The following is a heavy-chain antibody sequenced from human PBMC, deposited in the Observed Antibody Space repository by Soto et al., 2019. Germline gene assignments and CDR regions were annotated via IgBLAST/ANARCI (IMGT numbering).Heavy chain of an antibody. V-gene: IGHV3-23*01. Sequence: GGSLILSCAASGFTFGSYAMSWVRQAPGKGLEWVSAISGSGGSTYYADSVKGRFTISRDNSKNTLYLQMNSLRAEDTAVYYCAKVPFIVVVPAATDAFDIWGQGTMVTVSS. CDR3: AKVPFIVVVPAATDAFDI. CDR1: GFTFGSYA. J-gene: IGHJ3*02. D-gene: IGHD2-2*01. CDR2: ISGSGGST.